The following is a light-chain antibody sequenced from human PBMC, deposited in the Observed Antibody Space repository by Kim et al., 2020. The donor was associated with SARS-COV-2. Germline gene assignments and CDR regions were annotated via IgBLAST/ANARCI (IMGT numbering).Light chain of an antibody. Sequence: AIRITQSPSSLSASTGDRVTITCRASQGVSSYLAWYQQKPGKAPKLLIYAASTLQSGVPSRFSGSGSGTDITLTISCLQSEDFATYYCQQYYNYPYTFGQGTKLEI. CDR1: QGVSSY. J-gene: IGKJ2*01. V-gene: IGKV1-8*01. CDR2: AAS. CDR3: QQYYNYPYT.